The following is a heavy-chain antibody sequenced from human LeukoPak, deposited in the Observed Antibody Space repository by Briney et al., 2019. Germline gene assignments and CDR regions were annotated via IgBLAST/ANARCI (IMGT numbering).Heavy chain of an antibody. Sequence: SETLSLTCTVSGGSISSYYWSWIRQPAGKGLEWIGRIYTSGSTNYNPSLKSRVTMSVDTSKNQFSLKLSSVTAADRAVYYCAGRYCSSTSCYLRGFDPWGQGTLVTVSS. CDR1: GGSISSYY. J-gene: IGHJ5*02. CDR3: AGRYCSSTSCYLRGFDP. CDR2: IYTSGST. V-gene: IGHV4-4*07. D-gene: IGHD2-2*01.